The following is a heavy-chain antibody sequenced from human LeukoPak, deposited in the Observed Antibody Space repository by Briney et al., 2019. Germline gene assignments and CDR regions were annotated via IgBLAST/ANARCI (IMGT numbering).Heavy chain of an antibody. J-gene: IGHJ3*02. CDR3: AKEGRFYDSSGYYSGAFDI. Sequence: GGSLRLSCAASGFTFSSYAMSWVRQAPGQGMEWVSAISGSGGSTYYADSVKGRFTISRDNSKNTLYLQTNSLRAEDTAVYYCAKEGRFYDSSGYYSGAFDIWGQGTMVTVSS. CDR1: GFTFSSYA. D-gene: IGHD3-22*01. V-gene: IGHV3-23*01. CDR2: ISGSGGST.